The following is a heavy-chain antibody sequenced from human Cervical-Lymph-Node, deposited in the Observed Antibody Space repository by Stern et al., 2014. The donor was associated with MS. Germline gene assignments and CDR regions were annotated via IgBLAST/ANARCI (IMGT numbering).Heavy chain of an antibody. CDR1: GFTFSTYW. CDR3: ARSSGASGDAMDV. CDR2: INSGGSST. Sequence: EVQLVESGGGLLQPGGSLRLSWGASGFTFSTYWMHWVRQGPGKGLVWVSRINSGGSSTGYTDSVRGRFTISRDNAKNTVYLQMTSLRAEDTAVYYCARSSGASGDAMDVWGQGTTVTVSS. V-gene: IGHV3-74*01. D-gene: IGHD2-15*01. J-gene: IGHJ6*02.